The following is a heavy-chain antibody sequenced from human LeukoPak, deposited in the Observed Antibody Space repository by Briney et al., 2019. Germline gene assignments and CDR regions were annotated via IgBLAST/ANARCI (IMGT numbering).Heavy chain of an antibody. CDR2: IYYSGST. CDR3: ARESNFGYSYGYGYYYYGMDV. V-gene: IGHV4-31*03. J-gene: IGHJ6*02. D-gene: IGHD5-18*01. Sequence: SQTLSLTCTVSGGSISSGGYYWSWIRQHPGKGLEWIGYIYYSGSTYYNPSLKSRVTISVDTSKNQFSLKLSSVTAADTAVYYCARESNFGYSYGYGYYYYGMDVWGQGTTATVSS. CDR1: GGSISSGGYY.